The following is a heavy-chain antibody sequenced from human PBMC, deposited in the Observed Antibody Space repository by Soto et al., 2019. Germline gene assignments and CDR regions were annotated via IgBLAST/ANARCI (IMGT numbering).Heavy chain of an antibody. V-gene: IGHV4-30-4*01. D-gene: IGHD5-18*01. CDR1: GASISGGNYY. Sequence: PSETLSLTCSVSGASISGGNYYWTWIRQPPRKALEWIGCVSSGGSTFYNLSLQGQITISLDTSKNLFSLRLKSVSAAHTAVDYCARSGGYSYDSTFAYWGQGALVTAPQ. CDR2: VSSGGST. J-gene: IGHJ4*02. CDR3: ARSGGYSYDSTFAY.